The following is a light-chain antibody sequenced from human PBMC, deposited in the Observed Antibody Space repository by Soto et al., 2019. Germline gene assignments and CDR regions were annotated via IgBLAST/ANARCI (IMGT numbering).Light chain of an antibody. V-gene: IGKV3-11*01. CDR2: DVF. J-gene: IGKJ5*01. Sequence: EIVLTQSPATLSLSPGERATLSCRASQSISIYLAWYQQKPGQAPRLLIYDVFSRATGIPARFSGSGSGTDFTLTISSLEPEDFAVYYCQQRSNWPPEITFGQGTRLDIK. CDR3: QQRSNWPPEIT. CDR1: QSISIY.